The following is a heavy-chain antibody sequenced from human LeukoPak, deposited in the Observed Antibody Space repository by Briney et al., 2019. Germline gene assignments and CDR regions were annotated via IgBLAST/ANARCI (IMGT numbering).Heavy chain of an antibody. J-gene: IGHJ3*02. CDR1: DYSISSGYY. V-gene: IGHV4-38-2*02. CDR3: ARAYSSSWCDAFDI. D-gene: IGHD6-13*01. CDR2: IYHSGSA. Sequence: SETLSLTCTVSDYSISSGYYWGWIRQSPGKGLEWIGTIYHSGSAHYNPSLKSRVTISVDTSKNQFSLRLTSVTAADTAVYYCARAYSSSWCDAFDIWGQGTMVTVSS.